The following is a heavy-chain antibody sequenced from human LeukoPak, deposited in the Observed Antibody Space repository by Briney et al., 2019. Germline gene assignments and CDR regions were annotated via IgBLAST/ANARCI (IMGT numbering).Heavy chain of an antibody. CDR3: AKELDTMFFAY. Sequence: GGSLRLSCATSGFTFDRYTLHWVRQAPGKGLEWGSLAVWAGGTTYYSASVRGRFTISRDSGKNSVYLQMNSLPTDDTALYFCAKELDTMFFAYWGQGALVTVSS. V-gene: IGHV3-43*01. J-gene: IGHJ1*01. CDR2: AVWAGGTT. D-gene: IGHD3-10*02. CDR1: GFTFDRYT.